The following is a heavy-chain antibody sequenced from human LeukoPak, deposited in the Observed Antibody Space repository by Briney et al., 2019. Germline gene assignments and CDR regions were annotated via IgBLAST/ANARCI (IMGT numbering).Heavy chain of an antibody. D-gene: IGHD6-13*01. CDR2: INPNSGGT. V-gene: IGHV1-2*02. CDR3: ARGGSSSWQEFFYYYYGMDV. Sequence: ASVKVSCKASGYTFTGYYMHWVRQAPGQGLEWMGWINPNSGGTNYAQKFQGRVTITRDTSISTAYMELSRLRSDDTAVYYCARGGSSSWQEFFYYYYGMDVWGQGTTVTVSS. CDR1: GYTFTGYY. J-gene: IGHJ6*02.